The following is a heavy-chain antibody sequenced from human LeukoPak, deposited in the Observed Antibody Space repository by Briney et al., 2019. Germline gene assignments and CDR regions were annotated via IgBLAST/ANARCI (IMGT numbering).Heavy chain of an antibody. V-gene: IGHV1-24*01. CDR2: FDPEGGET. D-gene: IGHD2-2*01. CDR1: GYIVTKLS. J-gene: IGHJ4*02. Sequence: ASVKVSCKVSGYIVTKLSIHWVRQAPGKGLEWMGGFDPEGGETVYAQKFQGRVTMTEDTSTDTAYMELSSLRSEDTAVYYCATQINPIVVVPDYWGQGTLVTVSS. CDR3: ATQINPIVVVPDY.